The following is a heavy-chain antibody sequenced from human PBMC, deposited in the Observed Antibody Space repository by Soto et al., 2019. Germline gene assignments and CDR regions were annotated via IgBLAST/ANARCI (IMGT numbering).Heavy chain of an antibody. CDR3: ARDNRELPYFDWLLSSVPGSYFDY. CDR2: IYYSGST. Sequence: SETLCLTCTVSGGSISSGDYYWSWIRQPPGKGLEWIGYIYYSGSTYYNPSLKSRVTISVDTSKNQFSLKLSSVTAADTAVYYCARDNRELPYFDWLLSSVPGSYFDYWGQGTLVTVSS. D-gene: IGHD3-9*01. J-gene: IGHJ4*02. CDR1: GGSISSGDYY. V-gene: IGHV4-30-4*01.